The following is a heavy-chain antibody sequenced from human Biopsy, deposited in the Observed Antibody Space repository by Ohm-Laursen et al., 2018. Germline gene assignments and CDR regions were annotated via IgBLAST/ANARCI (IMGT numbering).Heavy chain of an antibody. CDR2: IIPILGTV. V-gene: IGHV1-69*04. D-gene: IGHD3-10*01. CDR3: ASGDIGGIGLDV. Sequence: AVKVSCKASGDTFTTSAISWVRQVPGQGLDWMGRIIPILGTVDYGQNFQGRVTIRADTSTTFLELTSLRYDDTAVYYCASGDIGGIGLDVWGLGTTVTVSS. J-gene: IGHJ6*02. CDR1: GDTFTTSA.